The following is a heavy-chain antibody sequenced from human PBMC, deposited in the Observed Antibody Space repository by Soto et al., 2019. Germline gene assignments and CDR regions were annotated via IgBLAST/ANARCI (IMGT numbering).Heavy chain of an antibody. D-gene: IGHD6-13*01. CDR1: GGSISSYY. CDR2: IYYSGST. J-gene: IGHJ5*02. V-gene: IGHV4-59*01. Sequence: PSETLSLTCTVPGGSISSYYWSWIRQPPGKGLEWIGYIYYSGSTNYNPSLKSRVTISVDTSKNQFSLKLSSVTAADTAVYYCAREGGSSWYPVGWFDPWGQGTLVTVSS. CDR3: AREGGSSWYPVGWFDP.